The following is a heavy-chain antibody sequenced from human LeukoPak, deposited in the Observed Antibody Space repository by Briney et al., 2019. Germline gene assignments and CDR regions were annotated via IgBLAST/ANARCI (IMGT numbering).Heavy chain of an antibody. CDR1: GFTFSIAW. CDR3: ATDHEQWLVHHRY. V-gene: IGHV3-15*01. J-gene: IGHJ4*02. D-gene: IGHD6-19*01. CDR2: IKSKTDGGTT. Sequence: GGSLRLSCAASGFTFSIAWMTWVRQAPGKGLEWVGRIKSKTDGGTTDYAAPVKGRFTISRDDSKNTLYLQMNSLKTEDTAVYYCATDHEQWLVHHRYWGQGTLVTVSS.